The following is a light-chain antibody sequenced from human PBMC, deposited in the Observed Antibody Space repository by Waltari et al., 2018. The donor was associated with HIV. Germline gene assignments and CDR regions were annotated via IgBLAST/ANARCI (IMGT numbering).Light chain of an antibody. CDR1: NIGSKS. J-gene: IGLJ3*02. CDR3: QVWDTTTDQWV. V-gene: IGLV3-21*04. CDR2: DDN. Sequence: SYVLTQPHSVSVDPGETARITCGGTNIGSKSVQWDQQKPGQAPVLVIHDDNDRPSGFPVRCSGSSSVNTATLTIIGVEAGDEADYYCQVWDTTTDQWVFGGGTELAVL.